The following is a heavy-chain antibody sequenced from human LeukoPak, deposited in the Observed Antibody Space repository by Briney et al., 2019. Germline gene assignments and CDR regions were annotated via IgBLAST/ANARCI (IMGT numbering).Heavy chain of an antibody. CDR1: GFTFSSYW. CDR3: AGEVGWEGMDV. D-gene: IGHD1-26*01. CDR2: INSDGSST. Sequence: GGSLRLSCAASGFTFSSYWMHWVRQAPGKGLVWVSRINSDGSSTGYAASVKGRFTISRDNAKNTLYLQMNSLRAEDTAVYYCAGEVGWEGMDVWGQGTTATVSS. J-gene: IGHJ6*02. V-gene: IGHV3-74*01.